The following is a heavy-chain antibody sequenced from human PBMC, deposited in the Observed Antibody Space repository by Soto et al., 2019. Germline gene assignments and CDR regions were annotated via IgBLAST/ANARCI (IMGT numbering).Heavy chain of an antibody. CDR3: AHFVRTFDV. Sequence: QITLKESGPSLVKPTQTLTLTCTFSGFSLTTYGVGVGWVRQPPGKALEWLAIIYWDHDQYFSPSLKARLTISNDTSPHQVVLTMTSMDPVDTATYFCAHFVRTFDVWGHGTVVTVSS. CDR1: GFSLTTYGVG. D-gene: IGHD3-10*02. J-gene: IGHJ3*01. CDR2: IYWDHDQ. V-gene: IGHV2-5*02.